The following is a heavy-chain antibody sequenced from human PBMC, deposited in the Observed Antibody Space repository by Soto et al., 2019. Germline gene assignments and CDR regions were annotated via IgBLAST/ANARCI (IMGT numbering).Heavy chain of an antibody. CDR3: AKIWTYYYDSSGYSDY. J-gene: IGHJ4*02. V-gene: IGHV3-30*18. D-gene: IGHD3-22*01. Sequence: QVQLVESGGGVVQPGRSLRLSCAASGFTFSSYGMHWVRQAPGKGLEWVAVISYDGSNKYYADSVKGRFTISRDNSKNTLYLQMNSLRAEDTAVYYCAKIWTYYYDSSGYSDYWGQGTLVTVSS. CDR1: GFTFSSYG. CDR2: ISYDGSNK.